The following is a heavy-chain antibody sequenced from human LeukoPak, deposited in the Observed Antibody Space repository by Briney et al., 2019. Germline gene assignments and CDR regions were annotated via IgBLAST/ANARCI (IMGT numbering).Heavy chain of an antibody. J-gene: IGHJ4*02. Sequence: SETLSLTCTVSGGSISNSYWTWIRQPPGKGLEWIGYIHSSGSTSYNPSLKSRVTISLDTSKNQFSLKLSSLTAADTAVYYCASGGDFGSGSYSFLDSWGQGTLVTVSS. CDR2: IHSSGST. CDR3: ASGGDFGSGSYSFLDS. D-gene: IGHD3-10*01. V-gene: IGHV4-59*08. CDR1: GGSISNSY.